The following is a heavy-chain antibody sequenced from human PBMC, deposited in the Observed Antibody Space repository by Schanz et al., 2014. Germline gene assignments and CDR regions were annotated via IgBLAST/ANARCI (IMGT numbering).Heavy chain of an antibody. Sequence: EVQLLESGGGLVQPGGSLRLSCVASGFTFFGSFAMSWVRQAPGKGLEWVSGMSGSGSTADYADSVKGRFTISRDNSKNTLFLQMSSLRAEDTAVYYCVPMSIAAHWGQGTLVTVSS. V-gene: IGHV3-23*01. CDR2: MSGSGSTA. CDR1: GFTFFGSFA. CDR3: VPMSIAAH. J-gene: IGHJ4*02. D-gene: IGHD6-6*01.